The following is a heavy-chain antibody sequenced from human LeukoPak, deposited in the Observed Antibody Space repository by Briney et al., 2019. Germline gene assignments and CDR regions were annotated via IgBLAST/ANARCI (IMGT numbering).Heavy chain of an antibody. Sequence: SVKVSCKASGGTFSSYAISWVRQAPGQGLEWMGGIIPIFGTANYAQKFQGRVTITTDESTSTAYMELSSLGSEDTAVYYCARTAPGTSLGGYYYYMDVWGEGTTVTVSS. D-gene: IGHD1/OR15-1a*01. CDR2: IIPIFGTA. CDR3: ARTAPGTSLGGYYYYMDV. V-gene: IGHV1-69*05. CDR1: GGTFSSYA. J-gene: IGHJ6*03.